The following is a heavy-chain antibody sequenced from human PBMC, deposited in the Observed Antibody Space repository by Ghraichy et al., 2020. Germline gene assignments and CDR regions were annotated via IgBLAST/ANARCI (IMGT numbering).Heavy chain of an antibody. V-gene: IGHV3-21*01. CDR2: ITSGGAYI. Sequence: LTCAASGFNFRSYCLHWVRQAPGKGLEWVSSITSGGAYISYADSVKGRFTISRDDARTSLYLQLTSLRAEDTAVYYCGSSGTSCFLPRVDYWGQGTLVTVSS. CDR3: GSSGTSCFLPRVDY. D-gene: IGHD2-2*01. CDR1: GFNFRSYC. J-gene: IGHJ4*02.